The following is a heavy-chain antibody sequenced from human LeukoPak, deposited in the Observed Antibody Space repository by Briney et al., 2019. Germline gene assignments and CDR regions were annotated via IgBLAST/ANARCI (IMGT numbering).Heavy chain of an antibody. V-gene: IGHV1-69*13. CDR1: GGTFSSYA. J-gene: IGHJ6*03. CDR2: IIPIFGTA. D-gene: IGHD3-16*01. Sequence: SVKVSCKASGGTFSSYAISWVRQAPGQGLEWMGGIIPIFGTANYAQKFQGRVTITADESTSTAYMELSSLRSEDTAVYYCARTKRAMMPLGTYYYYMDVWGKGTTVTIPS. CDR3: ARTKRAMMPLGTYYYYMDV.